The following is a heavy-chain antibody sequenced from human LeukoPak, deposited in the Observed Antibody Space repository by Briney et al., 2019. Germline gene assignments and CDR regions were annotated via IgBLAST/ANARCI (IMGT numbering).Heavy chain of an antibody. CDR3: ASSLKVDPPDY. CDR2: ISAYNGNT. Sequence: ASVKVSCKASGYTFTGYYMHWVRQAPGQGLEWMGWISAYNGNTNYAQKLQGRVTMTTDTSTSTAYMELRSLRSDDTAVYYCASSLKVDPPDYWGQGTLVTVSS. CDR1: GYTFTGYY. V-gene: IGHV1-18*04. J-gene: IGHJ4*02.